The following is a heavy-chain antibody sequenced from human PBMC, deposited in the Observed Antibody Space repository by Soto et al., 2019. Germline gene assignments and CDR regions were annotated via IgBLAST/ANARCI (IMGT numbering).Heavy chain of an antibody. J-gene: IGHJ6*02. CDR2: ISAYNGNT. V-gene: IGHV1-18*01. CDR1: GYTFPSYG. D-gene: IGHD3-3*01. CDR3: AREPIFGETYYYGMDV. Sequence: QVQLVQSGAEVKKPGASVKVSCKASGYTFPSYGISWVRQAPVQGLEWMGWISAYNGNTNYAQKLQGRVTMTTDTSTSTAYMDLRSLRSDDTAVYYCAREPIFGETYYYGMDVWGRGTTVTVS.